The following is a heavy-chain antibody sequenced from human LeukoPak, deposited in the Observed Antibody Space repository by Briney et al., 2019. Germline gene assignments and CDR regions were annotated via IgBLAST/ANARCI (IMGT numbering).Heavy chain of an antibody. CDR3: ARGPNSNWSGLDF. J-gene: IGHJ4*02. Sequence: PGGSLRLSCAASGFTFSDFYMTWIRQAPGKGLEWVSYISNRGTTIHYADSVRGRFTISRDNAKNTLYLQVNNLRAEDTAVYYCARGPNSNWSGLDFWGQGTLLTVSS. CDR2: ISNRGTTI. V-gene: IGHV3-11*04. CDR1: GFTFSDFY. D-gene: IGHD6-6*01.